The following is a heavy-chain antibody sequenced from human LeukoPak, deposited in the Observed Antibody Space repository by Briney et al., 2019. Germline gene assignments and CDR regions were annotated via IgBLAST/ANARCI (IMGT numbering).Heavy chain of an antibody. J-gene: IGHJ3*02. V-gene: IGHV4-39*01. CDR3: ARHTLPDSSGYYNGNAFDI. CDR1: GGSISSSSYY. CDR2: IYYSGST. D-gene: IGHD3-22*01. Sequence: SETLSLTCTVSGGSISSSSYYWGWIRQPPGKGLEWIGSIYYSGSTYYNPSLKSRVTISVDTSKNQFSLKLSSVTAADTAVYYCARHTLPDSSGYYNGNAFDIWGQGTMVTVSS.